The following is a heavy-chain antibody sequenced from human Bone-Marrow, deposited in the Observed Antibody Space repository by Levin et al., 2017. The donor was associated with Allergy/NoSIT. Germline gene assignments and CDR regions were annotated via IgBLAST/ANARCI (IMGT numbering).Heavy chain of an antibody. Sequence: PGGSLRLSCKTSGFTFDEFAMSWFRQAPGKGLEWVSCIRSKTFRGTTEYAASVKGRFSISRDDSKSIAHLQMNSLKTEDTGVYYCARGDGTVTHYWGQGTRVTVSS. CDR3: ARGDGTVTHY. D-gene: IGHD4-11*01. CDR1: GFTFDEFA. CDR2: IRSKTFRGTT. J-gene: IGHJ4*02. V-gene: IGHV3-49*03.